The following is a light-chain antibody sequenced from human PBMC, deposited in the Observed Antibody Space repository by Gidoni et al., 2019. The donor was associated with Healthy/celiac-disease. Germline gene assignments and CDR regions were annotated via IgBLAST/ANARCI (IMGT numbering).Light chain of an antibody. J-gene: IGKJ3*01. Sequence: DIQMTHSPSTLSASVGDRVTITCRASQSISSWLAWYQQKPGKAPKHLIYKASSLESGVPSRFSGSGSGTEFTLTISSLQPDDFATYYCQQYNSYPITFGPGTKVDIK. CDR1: QSISSW. V-gene: IGKV1-5*03. CDR2: KAS. CDR3: QQYNSYPIT.